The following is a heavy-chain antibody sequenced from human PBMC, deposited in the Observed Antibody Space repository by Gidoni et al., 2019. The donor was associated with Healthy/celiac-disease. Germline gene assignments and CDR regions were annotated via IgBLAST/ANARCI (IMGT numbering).Heavy chain of an antibody. J-gene: IGHJ4*02. CDR1: GGSISSSSYY. CDR3: ASHTVAGSDFDY. Sequence: QLLLQESGPGLVKPSETLSLTCTVSGGSISSSSYYWGWIRTPPGKGLEWIGSIYYSGSTYYNPYLKSRVTISVDTSKNQFSLKLSSVTAADTAVYYCASHTVAGSDFDYWGQGTLVTVSS. CDR2: IYYSGST. D-gene: IGHD6-19*01. V-gene: IGHV4-39*01.